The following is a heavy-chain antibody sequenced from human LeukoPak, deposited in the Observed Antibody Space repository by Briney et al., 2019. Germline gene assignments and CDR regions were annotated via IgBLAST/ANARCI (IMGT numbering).Heavy chain of an antibody. J-gene: IGHJ3*02. V-gene: IGHV3-21*01. CDR2: ISSSSSYI. Sequence: PGGSLRLSCAASGFTFSSYSMNWVRQAPGKGLEWVSSISSSSSYIYYADSVKGRFTISRDNAKNSLYLQMNSLRAEDTAVYYCARDDYDSSGYSGAFDIWGHGTMVTVSS. D-gene: IGHD3-22*01. CDR3: ARDDYDSSGYSGAFDI. CDR1: GFTFSSYS.